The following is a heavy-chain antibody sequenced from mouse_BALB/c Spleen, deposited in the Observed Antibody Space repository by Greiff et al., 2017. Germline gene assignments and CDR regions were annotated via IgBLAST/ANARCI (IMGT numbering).Heavy chain of an antibody. D-gene: IGHD1-1*02. Sequence: QVTLKVSGPGILQPSQTLSLTCSFSGFSLSTSGMGVSWIRQPSGKGLEWLAHIYWDDDKRYNPSLKSRLTISKDTSRNQVFLKITSVDTADTATYYCARRFGNYVDYWGQGTTLTVSS. CDR1: GFSLSTSGMG. V-gene: IGHV8-12*01. CDR3: ARRFGNYVDY. J-gene: IGHJ2*01. CDR2: IYWDDDK.